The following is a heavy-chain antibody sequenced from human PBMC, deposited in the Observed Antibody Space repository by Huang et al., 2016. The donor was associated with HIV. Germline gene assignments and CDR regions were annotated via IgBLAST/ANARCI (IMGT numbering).Heavy chain of an antibody. D-gene: IGHD3-22*01. Sequence: QVQLVQSGAEVKKPGASVKVSCKASGFNFNHSVNWVRQASGQGLEWLGWMNPKSGNTGDAQKFQGRVTITRNTSITTAYMELRSLRSEDTAVYYCARARGFLYDSAGYYSRYYFDSWGQGTLVTISS. CDR2: MNPKSGNT. CDR3: ARARGFLYDSAGYYSRYYFDS. J-gene: IGHJ4*02. V-gene: IGHV1-8*03. CDR1: GFNFNHSV.